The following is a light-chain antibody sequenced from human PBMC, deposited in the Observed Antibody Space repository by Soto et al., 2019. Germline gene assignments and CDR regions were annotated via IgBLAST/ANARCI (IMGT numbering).Light chain of an antibody. CDR2: GAS. CDR3: QQYGSSLFS. CDR1: QSVSSNY. V-gene: IGKV3-20*01. J-gene: IGKJ4*01. Sequence: EIVLARSPDTLSLSPGERATLSCKASQSVSSNYLAWYQQKPGQAPRLLIYGASSRATGIPDRFSGSGSGTDFTLTISRLEPEDFAVYYCQQYGSSLFSFGGGTKVDI.